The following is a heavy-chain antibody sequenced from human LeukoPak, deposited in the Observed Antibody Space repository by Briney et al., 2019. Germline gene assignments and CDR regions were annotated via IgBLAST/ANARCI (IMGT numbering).Heavy chain of an antibody. CDR3: ARGIAISSTYYYGSGSYGYYYYMDV. CDR1: GYTFTSYD. V-gene: IGHV1-2*02. Sequence: ASVKVSCRASGYTFTSYDINWVRQATGQGLEWMGWINPNSGGTNYAQKFQGRVTMTRDTSISTAYMELSRLRSDDTAVYYCARGIAISSTYYYGSGSYGYYYYMDVWGKGTTVTISS. D-gene: IGHD3-10*01. J-gene: IGHJ6*03. CDR2: INPNSGGT.